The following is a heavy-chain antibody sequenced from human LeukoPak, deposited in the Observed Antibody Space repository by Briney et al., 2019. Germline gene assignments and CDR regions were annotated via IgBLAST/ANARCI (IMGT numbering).Heavy chain of an antibody. V-gene: IGHV3-23*01. Sequence: GGSLRLSCAASGFTFSSYAMNWVRQAPGKGLEWVAGISSGDRTFHAESVKGRFTISRDKTKDTLYLQKNSLRAEDTAVYYCAKDATASPDFHLFDNGGQGTQVIVSS. CDR3: AKDATASPDFHLFDN. CDR2: ISSGDRT. D-gene: IGHD3-3*01. J-gene: IGHJ4*02. CDR1: GFTFSSYA.